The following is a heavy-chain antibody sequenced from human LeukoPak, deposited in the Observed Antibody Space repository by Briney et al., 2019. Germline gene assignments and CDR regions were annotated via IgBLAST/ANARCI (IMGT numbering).Heavy chain of an antibody. CDR2: IRYDGSNK. J-gene: IGHJ4*02. V-gene: IGHV3-30*02. Sequence: GGSLRLSCAASGFTFSSYGMHWVRQAPGKGLEWVAFIRYDGSNKYYADSVKGRFTISRDNSKNTLYLQMNSLRAEDTAVYYCAKDQGQWLVSRGGLDYWGQGTLVTVSS. CDR3: AKDQGQWLVSRGGLDY. D-gene: IGHD6-19*01. CDR1: GFTFSSYG.